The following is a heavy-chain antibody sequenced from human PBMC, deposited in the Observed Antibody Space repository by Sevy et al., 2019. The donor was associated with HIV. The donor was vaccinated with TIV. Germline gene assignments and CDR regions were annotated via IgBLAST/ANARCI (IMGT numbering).Heavy chain of an antibody. CDR2: ISYDGRSK. CDR1: GFTFSSYA. CDR3: ARGPVPIAAAGTYFDY. D-gene: IGHD6-13*01. J-gene: IGHJ4*02. Sequence: GGSLRLSCAASGFTFSSYAMYWVRQAPGKGLEWVAVISYDGRSKYYADSVKGRFTISRDNSKNTMYLQMNSLRAEDTGMYYCARGPVPIAAAGTYFDYWGQATLVTVSS. V-gene: IGHV3-30*04.